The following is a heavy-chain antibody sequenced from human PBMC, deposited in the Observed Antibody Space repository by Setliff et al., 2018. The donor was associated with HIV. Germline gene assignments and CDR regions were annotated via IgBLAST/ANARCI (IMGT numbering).Heavy chain of an antibody. V-gene: IGHV1-69-2*01. CDR1: RYTFTDRF. J-gene: IGHJ4*01. Sequence: ASVKVSCKASRYTFTDRFITWFQQAPGKGLEWMGRRYPRGDGTIYAERFRGRLTFSADTSTHTGYMQLDNLKSEDTAMYFCAAGPFNWGQYFWGHGTLVTVSS. D-gene: IGHD3-16*01. CDR2: RYPRGDGT. CDR3: AAGPFNWGQYF.